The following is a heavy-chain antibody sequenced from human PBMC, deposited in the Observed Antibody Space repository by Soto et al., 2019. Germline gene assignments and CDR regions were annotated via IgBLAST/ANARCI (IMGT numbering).Heavy chain of an antibody. CDR1: GGTFSSYA. V-gene: IGHV1-69*06. Sequence: QVQLVQSGAEVKKPGSSVKVSCKASGGTFSSYAISWVRQAPGQGLEWMGGIIPIFGTANYAQKFQGRVTITADKTTSPAYMELSSLRSWDTAGYYCATSGYDSRYAFDIWGQGTMVTVSS. CDR2: IIPIFGTA. D-gene: IGHD5-12*01. CDR3: ATSGYDSRYAFDI. J-gene: IGHJ3*02.